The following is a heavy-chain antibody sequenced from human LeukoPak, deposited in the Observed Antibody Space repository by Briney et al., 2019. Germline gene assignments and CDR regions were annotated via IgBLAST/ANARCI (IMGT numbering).Heavy chain of an antibody. CDR1: GLPLATLV. CDR2: IISRGSTF. V-gene: IGHV3-48*03. CDR3: ARDRSGYCSSTSCYQVQMDV. Sequence: PGGSLRPSRAPSGLPLATLVVNWLRQAPGKRLEWVSYIISRGSTFYYADSVKGRFYISRDNTKNSLYLQMNSLRVEDTAVYECARDRSGYCSSTSCYQVQMDVWGKGTTVTVSS. J-gene: IGHJ6*04. D-gene: IGHD2-2*01.